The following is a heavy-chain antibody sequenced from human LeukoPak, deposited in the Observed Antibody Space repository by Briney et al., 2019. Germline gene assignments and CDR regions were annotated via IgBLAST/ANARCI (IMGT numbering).Heavy chain of an antibody. CDR3: ARGRSGTHLLAEFDY. V-gene: IGHV1-46*01. D-gene: IGHD1-26*01. J-gene: IGHJ4*02. CDR2: INPSGGST. Sequence: ASVEVSCKASGYTFTSYYMHWVRQAPGQGLEWMGIINPSGGSTSYAQKFQGRVTMTRDTSTSTVYMELSSLRSEDTAVYYCARGRSGTHLLAEFDYWGQGTLVTVSS. CDR1: GYTFTSYY.